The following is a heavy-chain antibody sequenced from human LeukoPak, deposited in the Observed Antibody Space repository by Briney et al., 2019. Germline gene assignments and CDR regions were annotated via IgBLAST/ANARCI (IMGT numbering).Heavy chain of an antibody. D-gene: IGHD3-10*01. CDR3: ARERVSLWFGETGFDY. J-gene: IGHJ4*02. V-gene: IGHV1-2*02. Sequence: ASVKVSCKASGYTFTGYYMHWVRQAPGQGLEWMGWINPNSGGTNYAQKFQGRVTMTRDTSISTAYMELSRLRSEDTAVYYCARERVSLWFGETGFDYWGQGTLVTVSS. CDR1: GYTFTGYY. CDR2: INPNSGGT.